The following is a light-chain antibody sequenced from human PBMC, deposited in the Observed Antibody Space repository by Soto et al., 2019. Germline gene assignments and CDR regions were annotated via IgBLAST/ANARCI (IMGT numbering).Light chain of an antibody. Sequence: QSALTQPASVSGSPGQSITISCTGTSSDVGGYNYVSWYQQLPGKAPKLMISEVSNRPSGVSNRFSGSKSGNTASLTISGLQAEDEGEYYCSSYTTATTLVVFGTGTKVTVL. V-gene: IGLV2-14*01. CDR1: SSDVGGYNY. J-gene: IGLJ1*01. CDR2: EVS. CDR3: SSYTTATTLVV.